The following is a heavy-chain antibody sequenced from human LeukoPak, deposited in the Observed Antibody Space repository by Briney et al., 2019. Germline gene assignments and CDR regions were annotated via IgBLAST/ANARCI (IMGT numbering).Heavy chain of an antibody. D-gene: IGHD6-6*01. Sequence: GGSLRLSCEASGFTVSSNYISWVRQAPGKGLKGVSVIYSGGSTYYADSVKGRFTISRDNSKNTLYLQMNSLRAEDTAVYYCAGEQLFPDSYYCGMDVWGQGTTVTVSS. CDR3: AGEQLFPDSYYCGMDV. V-gene: IGHV3-66*02. J-gene: IGHJ6*02. CDR2: IYSGGST. CDR1: GFTVSSNY.